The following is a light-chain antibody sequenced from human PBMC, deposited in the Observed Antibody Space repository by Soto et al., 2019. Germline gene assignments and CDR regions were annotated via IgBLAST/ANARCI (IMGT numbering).Light chain of an antibody. V-gene: IGLV2-14*01. CDR2: DVS. CDR1: SSDFGCYNY. Sequence: QSALTQPASVSGSPGQSITISCTGTSSDFGCYNYVSWYQQHAGKAPKLMSYDVSNRPSGVSDRFSGSKSGNTASLPISGLQAEDEADYYCSSYTSSSTHVVFGGGTKLTVL. CDR3: SSYTSSSTHVV. J-gene: IGLJ2*01.